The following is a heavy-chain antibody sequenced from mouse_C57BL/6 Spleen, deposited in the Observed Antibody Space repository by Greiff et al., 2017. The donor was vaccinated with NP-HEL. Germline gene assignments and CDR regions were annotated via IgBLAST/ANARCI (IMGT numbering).Heavy chain of an antibody. V-gene: IGHV5-4*03. J-gene: IGHJ4*01. CDR1: GFTFSSYA. Sequence: EVKLMESGGGLVKPGGSLKLSCAASGFTFSSYAMSWVRQTPEKRLEWVATISDGGSYTYYPDNVKGRFTISRDNAKNNLYLQMSHLKSEDTAMYYCASREGMDYWGQGTSVTVSS. CDR3: ASREGMDY. CDR2: ISDGGSYT.